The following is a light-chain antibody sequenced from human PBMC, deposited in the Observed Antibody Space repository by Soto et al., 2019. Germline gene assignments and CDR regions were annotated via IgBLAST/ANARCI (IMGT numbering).Light chain of an antibody. CDR1: QSLNNA. Sequence: EIVLTQSPATLSSSPGAIATLSCRASQSLNNALAWYQQKPGQAPRILIYDASNRATGIPARFSGSGSGTDFTLTISSIEPEALAVYYCQERSSWPRTFDQKTKVVIK. CDR2: DAS. V-gene: IGKV3-11*01. CDR3: QERSSWPRT. J-gene: IGKJ1*01.